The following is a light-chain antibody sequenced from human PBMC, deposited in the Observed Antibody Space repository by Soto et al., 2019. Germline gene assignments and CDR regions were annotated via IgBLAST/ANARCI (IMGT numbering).Light chain of an antibody. V-gene: IGLV2-8*01. J-gene: IGLJ2*01. CDR2: EVY. Sequence: QSALTQPPSSSGSPGQSVTISCTGTSSDVGGYNFVSWYQHHPGKAPKLMIYEVYQRPSGVPDRFSGSKSGNTASLTVSGLQDEDEAEYYCSSYAGSDNFVVFGGGTKLTVL. CDR3: SSYAGSDNFVV. CDR1: SSDVGGYNF.